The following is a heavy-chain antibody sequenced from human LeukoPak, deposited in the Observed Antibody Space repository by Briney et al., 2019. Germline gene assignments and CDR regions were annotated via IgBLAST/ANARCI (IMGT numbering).Heavy chain of an antibody. CDR3: ARSPYYYYYYMDV. Sequence: GRSLRLSCAASGFTFSSYAMHWVRQAPGKGLEWVAVISYDGSNKYYADSVKGRFTISRDNSKNTLYLQMNSLRAEDMAVYYCARSPYYYYYYMDVWGKGTTVTVSS. CDR2: ISYDGSNK. V-gene: IGHV3-30*04. J-gene: IGHJ6*03. CDR1: GFTFSSYA.